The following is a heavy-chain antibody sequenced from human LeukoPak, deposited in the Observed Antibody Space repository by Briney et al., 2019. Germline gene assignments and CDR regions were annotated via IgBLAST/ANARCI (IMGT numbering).Heavy chain of an antibody. Sequence: SETLSLTCTVSGASISSYYWSWIRQPPGKGLEWIAYIYYTGTTNSNPSLRSRVTISLDTSKNQFSLNVGSVTTADTAVYYCAKILAGGGSFDYWGQGALVTVSS. V-gene: IGHV4-59*01. J-gene: IGHJ4*02. CDR1: GASISSYY. D-gene: IGHD1-26*01. CDR3: AKILAGGGSFDY. CDR2: IYYTGTT.